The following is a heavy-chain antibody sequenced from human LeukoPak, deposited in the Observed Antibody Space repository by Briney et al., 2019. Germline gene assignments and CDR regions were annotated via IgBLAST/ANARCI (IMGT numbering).Heavy chain of an antibody. CDR1: GFTFSSYE. CDR3: AGEPLEYSSSI. D-gene: IGHD6-6*01. CDR2: ISSSGSTI. V-gene: IGHV3-48*03. Sequence: GGSLRLSCAASGFTFSSYEMNWVRQAPGKGLEWVSYISSSGSTIYYADSVKGRFTISRDNAKNSLYLQMNSLRAEDTAVYYCAGEPLEYSSSIWGQGTMVTVSS. J-gene: IGHJ3*02.